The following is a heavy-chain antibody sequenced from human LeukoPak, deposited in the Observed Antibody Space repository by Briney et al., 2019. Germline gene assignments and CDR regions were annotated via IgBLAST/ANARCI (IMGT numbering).Heavy chain of an antibody. CDR2: INPSGGST. D-gene: IGHD3-9*01. J-gene: IGHJ3*02. V-gene: IGHV1-46*01. Sequence: ASVKVSCKASGYTFTSYYMHWVRQAPGQGLEWMGIINPSGGSTSYAQKFQGRVTMTRDTSKNQFSLKLSSVTAADTAVYYCARDGGILTHDAFDIWGQGTMVTVSS. CDR1: GYTFTSYY. CDR3: ARDGGILTHDAFDI.